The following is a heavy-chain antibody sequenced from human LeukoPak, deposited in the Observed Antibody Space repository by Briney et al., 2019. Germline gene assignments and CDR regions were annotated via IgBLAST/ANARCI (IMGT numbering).Heavy chain of an antibody. CDR2: ISSSSSYI. J-gene: IGHJ3*02. Sequence: GGSLRLFCAASGFTFSSYSMIWVRQAPGKGLEWVSSISSSSSYIYYADSVKGRFTISRDNAKNSLYLQMNSLRAEDTAVYYCVRDGASRQKYCSGGSCPYAFDIWGQGTMVTLSS. CDR1: GFTFSSYS. V-gene: IGHV3-21*01. D-gene: IGHD2-15*01. CDR3: VRDGASRQKYCSGGSCPYAFDI.